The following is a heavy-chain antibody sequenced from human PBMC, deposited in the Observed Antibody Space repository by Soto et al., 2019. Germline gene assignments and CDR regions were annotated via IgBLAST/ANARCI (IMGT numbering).Heavy chain of an antibody. CDR1: GGSISSSSYY. CDR2: IYYSGST. Sequence: SETLSLTCTVSGGSISSSSYYWGWIRQPPGKGLEWIGYIYYSGSTYYNPSLKSRVTISVDTSKNQFSLKLSSVTAADTAVYYCARGPYYDFWSDSPQYYFDYWGQGTLVTVSS. CDR3: ARGPYYDFWSDSPQYYFDY. D-gene: IGHD3-3*01. J-gene: IGHJ4*02. V-gene: IGHV4-30-4*08.